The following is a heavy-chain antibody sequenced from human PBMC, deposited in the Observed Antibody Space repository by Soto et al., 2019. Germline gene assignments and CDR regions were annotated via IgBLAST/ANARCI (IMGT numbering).Heavy chain of an antibody. V-gene: IGHV4-30-2*03. Sequence: SETLSLTCAVSGGSISSGGYSWSWIRQPPGKGLEWIGSIYNSVNTYYNPSLKSRVTISVDTSKNQFSLTLSSVTAADTAVYYCATPRGFSYGYCDYWGQGILVTVSS. CDR2: IYNSVNT. CDR3: ATPRGFSYGYCDY. J-gene: IGHJ4*02. D-gene: IGHD5-18*01. CDR1: GGSISSGGYS.